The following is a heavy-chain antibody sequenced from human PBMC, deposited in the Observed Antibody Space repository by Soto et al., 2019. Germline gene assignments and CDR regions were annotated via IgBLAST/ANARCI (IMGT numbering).Heavy chain of an antibody. J-gene: IGHJ4*02. V-gene: IGHV3-23*01. Sequence: HPGWSLRLSGAASGFTFSSYAMSWVRQAPGKGLEWVSAISGSGGSTYYADSVKGRFTISRDNSKNTLYLQMNSLRAEDTAVYYCAYSSTPFDYWGQGTLVTVS. CDR3: AYSSTPFDY. CDR1: GFTFSSYA. D-gene: IGHD6-13*01. CDR2: ISGSGGST.